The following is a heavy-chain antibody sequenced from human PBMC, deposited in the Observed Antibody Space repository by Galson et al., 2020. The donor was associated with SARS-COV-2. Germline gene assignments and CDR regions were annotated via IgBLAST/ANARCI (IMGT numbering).Heavy chain of an antibody. CDR1: GFPFGDFA. V-gene: IGHV3-49*03. Sequence: SLRLSCTVAGFPFGDFAMSWFRQAPGKGLEWVGFIRSRTYDGTTEYAASAKDRFTISRDDSKNVAYLQMNSLITEDTAVYYCARGGFPYYYYMDVWGKGTTVTVSS. J-gene: IGHJ6*03. CDR3: ARGGFPYYYYMDV. CDR2: IRSRTYDGTT.